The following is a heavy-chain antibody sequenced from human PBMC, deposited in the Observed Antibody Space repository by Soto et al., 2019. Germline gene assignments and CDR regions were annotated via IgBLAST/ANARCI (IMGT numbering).Heavy chain of an antibody. CDR3: VRGRYNWNYPDY. V-gene: IGHV4-59*01. D-gene: IGHD1-20*01. Sequence: SETLSLTCTVSGGSISSYYWSWIRQPPGKGLEWIGYIYYSGSTNYNPSLKSRVTISVDTSKNQFSLKLSSVTAADTAVYYCVRGRYNWNYPDYWGQGTLVTVSS. CDR1: GGSISSYY. J-gene: IGHJ4*02. CDR2: IYYSGST.